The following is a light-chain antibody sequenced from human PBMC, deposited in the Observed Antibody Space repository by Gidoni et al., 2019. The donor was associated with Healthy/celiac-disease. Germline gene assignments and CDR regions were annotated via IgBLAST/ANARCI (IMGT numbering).Light chain of an antibody. CDR2: YES. CDR1: NIGSKR. J-gene: IGLJ2*01. CDR3: QGWDSSSDPVV. Sequence: SYVLTQPTSVSLAQGKTDSITCGGNNIGSKRVHWYQQKPGQAPVLFIDYESDRPYGLPERSSGATSWNTATLTIRRVEPGYEADYYCQGWDSSSDPVVFGGGTKLTVL. V-gene: IGLV3-21*04.